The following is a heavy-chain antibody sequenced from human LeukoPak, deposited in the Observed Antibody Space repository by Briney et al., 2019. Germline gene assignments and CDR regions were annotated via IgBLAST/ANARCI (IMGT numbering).Heavy chain of an antibody. CDR2: INPNSGGT. D-gene: IGHD6-13*01. J-gene: IGHJ4*02. CDR3: ARTDIAAAGNLDY. V-gene: IGHV1-2*06. CDR1: GCTFTGYY. Sequence: ASVKVSCKASGCTFTGYYMHWVRQAPGQGLEWMGRINPNSGGTNFAQKFQGRVTMTRDTSISTAYMELSSLRSDDTAVYYCARTDIAAAGNLDYWGQGTLVTVPS.